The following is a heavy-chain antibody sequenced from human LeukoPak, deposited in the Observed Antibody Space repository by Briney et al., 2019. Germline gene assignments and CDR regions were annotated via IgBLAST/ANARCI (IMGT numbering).Heavy chain of an antibody. CDR3: ARGPGIAVASVFDY. Sequence: ASVKVSCRASGYTFTSYGINWVRQAPGQGLEWMGWISGHNGHTNYVQKMQGRVTMTTDTSTNTAYMELRNLTSDDTAVYYCARGPGIAVASVFDYWGQGSLVTASS. V-gene: IGHV1-18*04. J-gene: IGHJ4*02. CDR1: GYTFTSYG. D-gene: IGHD6-19*01. CDR2: ISGHNGHT.